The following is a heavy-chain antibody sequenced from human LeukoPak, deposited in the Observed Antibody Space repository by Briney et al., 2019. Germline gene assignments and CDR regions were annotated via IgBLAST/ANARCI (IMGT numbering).Heavy chain of an antibody. V-gene: IGHV4-39*07. Sequence: PSETLSLTCTVSGGSISSGYYWGWIRQPPGKGLEWIGSIYYSGITYDSSSLKSRVTTSVDTSKNQFSLKLSSVTAADTAVYYCAVSSSSQPDAFDIWGQGTMVTVSS. D-gene: IGHD6-6*01. J-gene: IGHJ3*02. CDR3: AVSSSSQPDAFDI. CDR1: GGSISSGYY. CDR2: IYYSGIT.